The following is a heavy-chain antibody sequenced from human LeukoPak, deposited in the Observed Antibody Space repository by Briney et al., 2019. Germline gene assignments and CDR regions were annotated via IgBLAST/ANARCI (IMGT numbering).Heavy chain of an antibody. D-gene: IGHD2-21*01. CDR1: GFTFNDYS. CDR2: INTDGSST. CDR3: ARGGSRGGGPLDV. V-gene: IGHV3-74*01. J-gene: IGHJ6*04. Sequence: GGSLRLSCTASGFTFNDYSMNWVRQAPGKGPEWVSRINTDGSSTSYADSVKGRFTISRDNAKNTLYLQMNSLRAEDTAVYYCARGGSRGGGPLDVWGKGTTVTVSS.